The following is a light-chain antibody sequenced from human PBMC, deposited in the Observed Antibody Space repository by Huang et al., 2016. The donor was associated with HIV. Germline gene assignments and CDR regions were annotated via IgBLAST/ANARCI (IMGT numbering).Light chain of an antibody. V-gene: IGKV2-28*01. CDR2: MAS. CDR1: QSLVHDNGYSY. J-gene: IGKJ4*01. CDR3: MQSLQSLT. Sequence: DIVITQSPLSLPVTPGEPASISCRSSQSLVHDNGYSYLDWYLHKPGQSPQVLIYMASVRAPGIPDRCSGGGSGTNFTLEINRVDAEDVGTYYCMQSLQSLTFGGGTRLEIK.